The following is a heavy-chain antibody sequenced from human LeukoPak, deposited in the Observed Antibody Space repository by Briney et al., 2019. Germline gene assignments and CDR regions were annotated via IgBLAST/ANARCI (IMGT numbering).Heavy chain of an antibody. CDR2: IYYSGST. CDR1: GGSIVGYY. CDR3: ARSGLGFDY. D-gene: IGHD6-6*01. Sequence: SETLSLTCTVSGGSIVGYYWGWIRQHPGKGLEWIGYIYYSGSTYYNPSLKSRVTISVDTSKNQFSLKLSSVTAADTAVYYCARSGLGFDYWGQGTLVTVSS. J-gene: IGHJ4*02. V-gene: IGHV4-31*03.